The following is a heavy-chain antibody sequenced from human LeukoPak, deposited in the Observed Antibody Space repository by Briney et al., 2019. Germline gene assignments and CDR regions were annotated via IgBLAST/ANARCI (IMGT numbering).Heavy chain of an antibody. CDR1: GFTFSSYS. CDR3: AKDTSTRWYSSAPLPGDY. V-gene: IGHV3-23*01. CDR2: ITGSGGNT. J-gene: IGHJ4*02. D-gene: IGHD6-25*01. Sequence: PPGGSLRLSCAASGFTFSSYSMNWVRQAPGKGLEWVSGITGSGGNTYYADSVKGRFTISRDNSKNTLYLQMSSLRAEDTAIYYCAKDTSTRWYSSAPLPGDYWGQGTLVTVSS.